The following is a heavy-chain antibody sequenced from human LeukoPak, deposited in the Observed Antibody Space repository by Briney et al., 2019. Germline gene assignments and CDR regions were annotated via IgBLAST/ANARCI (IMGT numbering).Heavy chain of an antibody. J-gene: IGHJ4*02. D-gene: IGHD3-10*01. Sequence: PGGSLRLSCAASGFTFSSYWMHWVRQAPGKGLVWVSRINSDGSSTSYADSVKGRFTISRDNAKNTLYLQMNSLRAEDTAIYYCAKLDGSGAGSSRPPIDYWGQGSLVTVSS. CDR2: INSDGSST. V-gene: IGHV3-74*01. CDR3: AKLDGSGAGSSRPPIDY. CDR1: GFTFSSYW.